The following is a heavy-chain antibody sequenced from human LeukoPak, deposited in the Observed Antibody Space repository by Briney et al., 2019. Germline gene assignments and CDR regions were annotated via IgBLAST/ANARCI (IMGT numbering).Heavy chain of an antibody. Sequence: SETLSLTCTVSGGSISSSSYYWGWIRQPPGKGLEWIGTLYYSGSTYYNPSLRSRVTISVDTSKNQFSLRLSSVTAADTAVYYCARLPAASTHFDYWGQGTLVTVSS. V-gene: IGHV4-39*01. CDR3: ARLPAASTHFDY. CDR1: GGSISSSSYY. J-gene: IGHJ4*02. CDR2: LYYSGST. D-gene: IGHD2-2*01.